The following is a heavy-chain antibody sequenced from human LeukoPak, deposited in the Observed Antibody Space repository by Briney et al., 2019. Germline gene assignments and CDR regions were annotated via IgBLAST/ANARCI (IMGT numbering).Heavy chain of an antibody. CDR1: GGSISSYY. D-gene: IGHD6-25*01. Sequence: PSETLSLTCTVSGGSISSYYWSWIRQPPGKGLEWIGYIYYSGSTNYNPSLKSRVTISVDTSKNQFSLKLSSVTAADTAVYYCARHSARYEAFDIWGQGTMVTVSS. CDR3: ARHSARYEAFDI. V-gene: IGHV4-59*08. J-gene: IGHJ3*02. CDR2: IYYSGST.